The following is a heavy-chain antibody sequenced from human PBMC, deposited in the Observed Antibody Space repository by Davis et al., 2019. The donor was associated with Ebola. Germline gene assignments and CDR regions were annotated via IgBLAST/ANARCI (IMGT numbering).Heavy chain of an antibody. D-gene: IGHD1-26*01. CDR2: TYYNSKWYN. V-gene: IGHV6-1*01. J-gene: IGHJ6*02. CDR1: GDSVSSGG. Sequence: HSQTLSLTCAISGDSVSSGGWNWIRQSPSRGLEWLGRTYYNSKWYNDYAASVKSRITVNPDTSKNQFSLLLKSVTPEDTAIYYCVRGWGRTGMGVWGQGTTVIVSS. CDR3: VRGWGRTGMGV.